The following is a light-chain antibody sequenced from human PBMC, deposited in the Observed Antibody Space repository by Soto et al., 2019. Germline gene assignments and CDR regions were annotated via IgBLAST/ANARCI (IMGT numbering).Light chain of an antibody. V-gene: IGKV3D-15*01. CDR1: QSVSSSY. CDR2: GVY. CDR3: QQYNNWPGT. J-gene: IGKJ1*01. Sequence: DIVLTQSPDTLSLSPGESATLSCRASQSVSSSYLAWYQQKPGQAPRLLIYGVYTRAPGIPARFSGSGSGTEFTLTISSLQSEDFAVYYCQQYNNWPGTFGQGTKVDIK.